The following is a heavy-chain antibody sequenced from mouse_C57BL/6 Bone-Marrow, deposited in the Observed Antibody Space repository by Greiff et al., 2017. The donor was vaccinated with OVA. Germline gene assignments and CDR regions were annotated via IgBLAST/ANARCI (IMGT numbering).Heavy chain of an antibody. CDR2: IWRGGST. V-gene: IGHV2-5*01. Sequence: QVQLKQSGPGLVQLSQSLSITCTVSGFSLTSYGVHWVRQSPGKGLEWLGVIWRGGSTDYNAAFMSRLSITKDNSKCQVSFKMNRQQAEDSAINNCAKFLGGGGFDYWGQGTTRTVSS. CDR3: AKFLGGGGFDY. CDR1: GFSLTSYG. J-gene: IGHJ2*01. D-gene: IGHD4-1*01.